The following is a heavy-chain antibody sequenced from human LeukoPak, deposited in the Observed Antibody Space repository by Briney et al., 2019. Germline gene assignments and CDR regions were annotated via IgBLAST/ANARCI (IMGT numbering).Heavy chain of an antibody. CDR3: ASAVASHYYYYGMDV. CDR2: IIPIFGTA. D-gene: IGHD2-15*01. Sequence: GASVKVSCKASGGTFSSYAISWVRQAPGQGLEWMGGIIPIFGTANYAQKFQGRVTITADESTSTAYMELSSLRSEDTAVYYCASAVASHYYYYGMDVWGQGTTVTVSS. J-gene: IGHJ6*02. CDR1: GGTFSSYA. V-gene: IGHV1-69*13.